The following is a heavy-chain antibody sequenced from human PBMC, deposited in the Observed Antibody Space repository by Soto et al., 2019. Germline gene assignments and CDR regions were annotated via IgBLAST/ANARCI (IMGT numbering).Heavy chain of an antibody. CDR1: GYSFTNYG. Sequence: QDQLVQSGVEVKKPGASVKVSCKASGYSFTNYGITWVRQAPGQGFEWMGWISAYNGNTNYAQKFQGRVTLTTDASTSTTYLELRSLRSDDTAVYYCARDRGVAPPVARHTHYYYYMDVWGKGTTVTVSS. CDR3: ARDRGVAPPVARHTHYYYYMDV. D-gene: IGHD1-26*01. J-gene: IGHJ6*03. V-gene: IGHV1-18*01. CDR2: ISAYNGNT.